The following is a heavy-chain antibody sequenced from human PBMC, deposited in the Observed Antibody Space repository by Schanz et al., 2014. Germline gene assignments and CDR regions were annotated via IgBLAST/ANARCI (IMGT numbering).Heavy chain of an antibody. D-gene: IGHD3-10*01. J-gene: IGHJ5*01. Sequence: QVQLVQSGTEVKKPGASVKVSCKASGYTFTSYGVSWVRQAPGQGLEWMGRISPLLGVANYAQEFQGRLTITADKSSTTAYMELSGLRSDDTAIYYCAKDAGLGVIYVLDSWGEGTPVIVSS. CDR1: GYTFTSYG. CDR3: AKDAGLGVIYVLDS. V-gene: IGHV1-69*04. CDR2: ISPLLGVA.